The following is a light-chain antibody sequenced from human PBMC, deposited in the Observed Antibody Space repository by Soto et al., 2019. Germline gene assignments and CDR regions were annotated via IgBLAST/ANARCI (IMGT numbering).Light chain of an antibody. CDR2: DVS. V-gene: IGKV1-5*01. CDR3: QQYFNYPLT. CDR1: QSPGTW. J-gene: IGKJ4*01. Sequence: DIQMTQSPSTLSASVGDRVTITCRASQSPGTWLAWYQQKPGTAPILLIYDVSTMETGIPSRFSGSGSGTEFTLTISSLQSGDFATYYCQQYFNYPLTFGGGTKVEIK.